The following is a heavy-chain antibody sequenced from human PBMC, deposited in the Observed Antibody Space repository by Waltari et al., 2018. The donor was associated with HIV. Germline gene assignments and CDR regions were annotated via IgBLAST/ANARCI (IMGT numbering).Heavy chain of an antibody. CDR2: INPNSGGT. J-gene: IGHJ6*02. CDR1: GYTFTGYY. Sequence: QVQLVQSGAEVKKPGASVKVSCKASGYTFTGYYMHWVRQAPGQGLEWMGCINPNSGGTKYAQKFQGRVTMTRDTSISTAYMELSRLRSDDTAVYYCARDRARTTDYYYYGMDVWGQGTTVTVSS. D-gene: IGHD1-7*01. CDR3: ARDRARTTDYYYYGMDV. V-gene: IGHV1-2*02.